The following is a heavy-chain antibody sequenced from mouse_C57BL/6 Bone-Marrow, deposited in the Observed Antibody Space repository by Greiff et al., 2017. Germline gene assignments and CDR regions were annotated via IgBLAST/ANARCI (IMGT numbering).Heavy chain of an antibody. V-gene: IGHV14-2*01. CDR1: GFNFKDYY. CDR2: IDPENGAT. J-gene: IGHJ1*03. Sequence: EVQLQQSGAELVKPGASVKLSCTASGFNFKDYYMHWVKQRPEQGLEWIGRIDPENGATNYAPKFQGKATITADTSSNTAYLQLSSLTSEDTAVYYGASNTTRVAMEYIDVGGRGTTGTVSA. CDR3: ASNTTRVAMEYIDV. D-gene: IGHD1-1*01.